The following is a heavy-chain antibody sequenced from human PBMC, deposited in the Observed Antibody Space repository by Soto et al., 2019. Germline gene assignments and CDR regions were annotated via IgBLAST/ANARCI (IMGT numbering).Heavy chain of an antibody. J-gene: IGHJ4*02. CDR1: GYTFTGHY. CDR2: IGPESGAT. CDR3: GSGRRGPYAIFY. Sequence: ASVKVSCKTSGYTFTGHYIHWVRQAPQQGPEWMGEIGPESGATRYAEKFRGRVTMTMDTSITTVYMDLRNLSPDDTAVYYCGSGRRGPYAIFYWGQGTPVTVSS. D-gene: IGHD6-19*01. V-gene: IGHV1-2*02.